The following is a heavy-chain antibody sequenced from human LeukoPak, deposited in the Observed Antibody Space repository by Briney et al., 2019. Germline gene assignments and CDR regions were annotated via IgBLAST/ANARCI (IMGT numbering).Heavy chain of an antibody. V-gene: IGHV3-7*01. CDR1: GFTFSSYG. CDR2: IKQDGSEK. D-gene: IGHD1-26*01. J-gene: IGHJ4*02. CDR3: ARDFGRLTLDY. Sequence: GGSLRLSCAASGFTFSSYGMHWVRQAPGKGLEWVANIKQDGSEKYYVDSVKGRFTISRDNAKNSLYLQMDSLRAEDTAVYYCARDFGRLTLDYWGQGTLVTVSS.